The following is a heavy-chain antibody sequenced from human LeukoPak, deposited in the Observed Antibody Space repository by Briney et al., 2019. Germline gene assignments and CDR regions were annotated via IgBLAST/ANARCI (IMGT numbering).Heavy chain of an antibody. CDR1: GFTFSHFS. CDR2: IRHDGGTT. Sequence: HPGGSLRLSCATSGFTFSHFSFKWVRQAPGKGLEWVSAIRHDGGTTFYADSVKGRFTFSRDNSKNTLYLQMNSLRAEDTAVYYCAINWNLDYWGQGTLVTVSS. J-gene: IGHJ4*02. D-gene: IGHD1-1*01. V-gene: IGHV3-23*01. CDR3: AINWNLDY.